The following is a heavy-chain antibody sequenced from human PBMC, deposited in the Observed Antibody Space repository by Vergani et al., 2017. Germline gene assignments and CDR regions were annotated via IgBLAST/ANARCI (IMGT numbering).Heavy chain of an antibody. Sequence: EVQLVESGGGLVKPGGSLRLSCAASGFTFSSYSMNWVRQAPGKGLEWVSAISGSGGSTYYADSVKGRFTISRDNSKNTLYLQMNSLRAEDTAVYYCAKLSGVYYYYYGMDVWGQGTTVTVSS. V-gene: IGHV3-23*04. CDR2: ISGSGGST. D-gene: IGHD7-27*01. CDR3: AKLSGVYYYYYGMDV. J-gene: IGHJ6*02. CDR1: GFTFSSYS.